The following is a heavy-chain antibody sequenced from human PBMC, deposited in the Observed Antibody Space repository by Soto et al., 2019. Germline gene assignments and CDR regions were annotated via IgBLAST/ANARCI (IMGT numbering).Heavy chain of an antibody. V-gene: IGHV3-7*01. CDR2: IKQDGSET. J-gene: IGHJ6*02. CDR3: TREVHEERQRQFYYHGMDV. CDR1: GFTFRTYW. Sequence: QLVESGGGLVQPGGSLRLSCRASGFTFRTYWMSWVRQVPGKGLEWVANIKQDGSETTYLPSVKGRFTVSRDNTKNSLDLQMNSLRAEDTAVYYCTREVHEERQRQFYYHGMDVWGQGTTVIVSS. D-gene: IGHD1-1*01.